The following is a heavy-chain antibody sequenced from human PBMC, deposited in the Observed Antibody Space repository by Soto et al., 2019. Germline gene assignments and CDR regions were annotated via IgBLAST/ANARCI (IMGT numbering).Heavy chain of an antibody. CDR3: VQSTGWPGFDF. D-gene: IGHD6-19*01. Sequence: EVQLVESGGGLIQPGGSLRLSCAASGFTVSSKYMTRVRQAPGKGLEWVSVIYGGGTTYYADSVKGRFTISRDNSKNTLYLQMTSLRAEDTAVYYCVQSTGWPGFDFWGQGTLVTVSS. CDR1: GFTVSSKY. V-gene: IGHV3-53*01. CDR2: IYGGGTT. J-gene: IGHJ4*02.